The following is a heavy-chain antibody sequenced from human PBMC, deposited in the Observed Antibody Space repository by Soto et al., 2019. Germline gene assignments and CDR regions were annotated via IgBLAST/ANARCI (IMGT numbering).Heavy chain of an antibody. CDR2: IYYSGST. J-gene: IGHJ4*02. Sequence: SETLSLTCTVSGGSISSGGYYWSWIRQHPGKGLEWIGYIYYSGSTYYNPSLKSRVTISVDTSKNQFSLKLSSVTAADTAVYYLARGENSGVYYYPWQIFDYWGQETLVTVSS. CDR3: ARGENSGVYYYPWQIFDY. D-gene: IGHD3-22*01. CDR1: GGSISSGGYY. V-gene: IGHV4-31*03.